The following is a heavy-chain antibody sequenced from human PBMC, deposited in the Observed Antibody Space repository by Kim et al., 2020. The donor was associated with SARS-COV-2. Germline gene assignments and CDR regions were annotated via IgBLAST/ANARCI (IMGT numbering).Heavy chain of an antibody. Sequence: SVKVSCKASGGTFSSYAISWVRQAPGQGLEWMGGIIPIFGTANYAQKFQGRVTITADESTSTAYMELSSLRSEDTAVYYCASNTMVRGAFPYYFDYWGQGALVTVSS. CDR2: IIPIFGTA. J-gene: IGHJ4*02. V-gene: IGHV1-69*13. CDR1: GGTFSSYA. CDR3: ASNTMVRGAFPYYFDY. D-gene: IGHD3-10*01.